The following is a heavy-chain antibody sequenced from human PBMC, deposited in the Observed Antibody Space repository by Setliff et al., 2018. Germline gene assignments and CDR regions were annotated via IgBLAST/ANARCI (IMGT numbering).Heavy chain of an antibody. D-gene: IGHD2-21*01. Sequence: PSETLSLTCAVYGGSFSGYYWSWIRQPPGKGLEWIGEINHSGSTNYNPSLKSRVTRSVDKSKNQFSLKLSSVTATDTAVYYCARVPLMIAIRHAFDIWGQGTMVTVSS. CDR1: GGSFSGYY. J-gene: IGHJ3*02. V-gene: IGHV4-34*01. CDR3: ARVPLMIAIRHAFDI. CDR2: INHSGST.